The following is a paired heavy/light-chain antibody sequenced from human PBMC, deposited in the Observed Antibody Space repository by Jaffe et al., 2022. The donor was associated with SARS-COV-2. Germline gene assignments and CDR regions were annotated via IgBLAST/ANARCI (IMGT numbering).Heavy chain of an antibody. V-gene: IGHV3-23*01. Sequence: EVQLLESGGDLIQPGKSLRLSCAASGFTFKNYAMSWVRQAPGRGLEWVSAISGRGASTYYADSVKGRFTISRDNSKNILYLQMNSLRAEDTAIYYCAKAITESSEWLFGNGLDFWGQGTMATVSS. D-gene: IGHD3-3*01. J-gene: IGHJ3*01. CDR2: ISGRGAST. CDR1: GFTFKNYA. CDR3: AKAITESSEWLFGNGLDF.
Light chain of an antibody. J-gene: IGLJ1*01. CDR1: SSDVGDYNY. V-gene: IGLV2-8*01. CDR2: EVT. Sequence: QSALTQPPSASGSPGQSVTISCTGTSSDVGDYNYVSWYQQHPGKAPKLMIYEVTKRPSGVPDRFSGSKSGNTASLTVSGLQAEDEADYYCSSYAGSNSFGVFGTGTKVTVL. CDR3: SSYAGSNSFGV.